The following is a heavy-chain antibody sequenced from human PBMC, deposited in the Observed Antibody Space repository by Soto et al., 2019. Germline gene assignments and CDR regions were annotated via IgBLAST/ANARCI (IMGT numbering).Heavy chain of an antibody. Sequence: DVQLVESGGGLVQPGRSLRLPCAASGFIFDDFAMHWVRQAPGKGLEWVSGISWNSGSTDYAASVKGRFIISRDNARNSHYLQMNSLRPEDTALYYCARDTDSDTWNDPFDYWGQGALVIVS. CDR3: ARDTDSDTWNDPFDY. CDR1: GFIFDDFA. J-gene: IGHJ4*02. CDR2: ISWNSGST. D-gene: IGHD1-1*01. V-gene: IGHV3-9*01.